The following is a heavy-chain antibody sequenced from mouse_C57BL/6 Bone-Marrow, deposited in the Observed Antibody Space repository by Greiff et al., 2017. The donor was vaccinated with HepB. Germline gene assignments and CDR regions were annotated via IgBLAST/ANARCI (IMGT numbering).Heavy chain of an antibody. J-gene: IGHJ4*01. Sequence: EVKVEESGGGLVQPGGSMKLSCVASGFTFSNYWMNWVRQSPEKGLEWVAQIRLKSDNYATHYAESVKGRFTISRDDSKSSVYLQMNNLRAEETGNYYCTEPLTTVVAGVYAMDYWGQGTSVTVSS. CDR1: GFTFSNYW. V-gene: IGHV6-3*01. CDR2: IRLKSDNYAT. CDR3: TEPLTTVVAGVYAMDY. D-gene: IGHD1-1*01.